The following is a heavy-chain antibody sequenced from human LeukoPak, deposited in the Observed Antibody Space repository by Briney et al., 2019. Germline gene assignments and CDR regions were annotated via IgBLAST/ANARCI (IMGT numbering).Heavy chain of an antibody. V-gene: IGHV4-39*01. D-gene: IGHD3-3*01. J-gene: IGHJ5*02. CDR2: IYYSGST. CDR1: GGSISSSSYY. Sequence: SETLSLTCTVSGGSISSSSYYWGWIRQPPGKGLEWIGSIYYSGSTYYNPSLKSRVTISVDTSKNQFSLKLSSVIAADTAVYYCARRKYDFWSGYYEGGHWFDPWGQGTLVTVSS. CDR3: ARRKYDFWSGYYEGGHWFDP.